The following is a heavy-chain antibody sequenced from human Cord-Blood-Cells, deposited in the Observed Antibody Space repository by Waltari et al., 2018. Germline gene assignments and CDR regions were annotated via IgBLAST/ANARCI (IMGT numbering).Heavy chain of an antibody. CDR2: MNPNSGNT. CDR3: ARVAWKNWNYVDYYFDY. V-gene: IGHV1-8*01. Sequence: QVQLVQSGAEVKKPGASVKVSCKASGYTFTSYDINWVRQATGQRLEWMGGMNPNSGNTGYAQKFQGRVTMTRNTSISTAYMELSSLRSEDTAVYYCARVAWKNWNYVDYYFDYWGQGTLVTVSS. D-gene: IGHD1-7*01. CDR1: GYTFTSYD. J-gene: IGHJ4*02.